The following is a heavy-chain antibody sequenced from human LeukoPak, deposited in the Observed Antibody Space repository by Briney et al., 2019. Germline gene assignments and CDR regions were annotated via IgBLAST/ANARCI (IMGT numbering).Heavy chain of an antibody. Sequence: GGSLRLSCAASGFTFRSYGMHWVRQAPGKGLEWVAFIRYDGNNKYYADSVKGRFTIFRDNSRNTLYLQMNSLRTEDTAVYYCARALKPILPYYYYHMDVWGKGTTVTVSS. CDR3: ARALKPILPYYYYHMDV. CDR2: IRYDGNNK. J-gene: IGHJ6*03. V-gene: IGHV3-30*02. CDR1: GFTFRSYG.